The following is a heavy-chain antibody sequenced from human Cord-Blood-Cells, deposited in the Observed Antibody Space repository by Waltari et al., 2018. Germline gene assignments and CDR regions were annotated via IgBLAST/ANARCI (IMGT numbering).Heavy chain of an antibody. CDR1: GFTFDDYA. V-gene: IGHV3-9*01. Sequence: EVQLVESGGGLVQPGRSLRLSCAASGFTFDDYAMHWVRQAPGKGLEWVSGMSWNSGSIGYADSVKGPFTISRDNAKNSLYLQMNSLRAEDTALYYCARYDSSGYYYYWGQGTLVTGSS. D-gene: IGHD3-22*01. CDR3: ARYDSSGYYYY. CDR2: MSWNSGSI. J-gene: IGHJ4*02.